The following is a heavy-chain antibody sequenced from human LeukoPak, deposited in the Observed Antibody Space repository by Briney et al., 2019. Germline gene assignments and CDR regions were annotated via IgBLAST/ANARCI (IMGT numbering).Heavy chain of an antibody. CDR2: IWYDGSNK. D-gene: IGHD1-7*01. V-gene: IGHV3-33*01. CDR3: ARDKNYLFDY. J-gene: IGHJ4*02. CDR1: GFTFSSYG. Sequence: PGGSLRLSCAASGFTFSSYGMHWVRQASGKGLEWVAVIWYDGSNKYYADSVKGRFTISRDNSKNTLYLEMNSLRAEDTDVYYCARDKNYLFDYWGQGTLVTVSS.